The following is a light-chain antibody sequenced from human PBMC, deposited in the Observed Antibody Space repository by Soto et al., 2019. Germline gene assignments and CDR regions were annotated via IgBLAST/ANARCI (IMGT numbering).Light chain of an antibody. J-gene: IGKJ4*01. CDR1: QSVSNN. V-gene: IGKV3-15*01. CDR3: QQYNNWPPLT. CDR2: GAF. Sequence: EIVMTQSPATLSVSPGERATLSCRASQSVSNNLAWYQQKPGQAPRLLIYGAFTRATGIPARFSGSGSETEFTLTISTLQSEDFAVYYCQQYNNWPPLTFGGGTKVEIK.